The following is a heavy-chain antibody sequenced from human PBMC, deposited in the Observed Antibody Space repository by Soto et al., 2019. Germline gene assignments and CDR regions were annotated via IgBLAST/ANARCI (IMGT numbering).Heavy chain of an antibody. V-gene: IGHV3-9*01. CDR2: ISWNSGSI. CDR1: GFTFDDYA. Sequence: PGGSLRLSCAASGFTFDDYAMHWVRQAPGKGLEWVSGISWNSGSIGYADSVKGRFTISRDNAKNSLYLQMNSLRAEDTALYYCAKDTNRHVVPAANNWFDPWGQGTLVTVSS. D-gene: IGHD2-2*01. J-gene: IGHJ5*02. CDR3: AKDTNRHVVPAANNWFDP.